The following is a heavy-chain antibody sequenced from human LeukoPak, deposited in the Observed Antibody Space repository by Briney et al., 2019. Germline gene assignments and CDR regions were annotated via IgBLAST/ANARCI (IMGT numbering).Heavy chain of an antibody. V-gene: IGHV3-23*01. D-gene: IGHD5-18*01. J-gene: IGHJ4*02. CDR2: ISGSGGST. Sequence: GGSLRLSCAASGFTFSSYAMSWVRQAPGKGLEWVSAISGSGGSTYYADSVKGRFTISRDNSKNTLYLRMNSLGAEDTAVYYCAKGKDSYGSLPFDYWGQGTLVTVSS. CDR1: GFTFSSYA. CDR3: AKGKDSYGSLPFDY.